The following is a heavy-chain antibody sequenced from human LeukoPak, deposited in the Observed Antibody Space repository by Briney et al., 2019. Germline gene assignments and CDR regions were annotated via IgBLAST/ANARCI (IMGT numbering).Heavy chain of an antibody. V-gene: IGHV3-7*01. Sequence: PGGSLRLSCAASGFIFSRYWMSWVRQAPGKGLEWVANIKQDGSEKYYVDSVKGRFTISRDNAKNSLYLQMNSLRPEDTAVYYCARDRLPSHQDDFDYWGQGTLVTVSS. CDR1: GFIFSRYW. J-gene: IGHJ4*02. CDR3: ARDRLPSHQDDFDY. D-gene: IGHD3-3*01. CDR2: IKQDGSEK.